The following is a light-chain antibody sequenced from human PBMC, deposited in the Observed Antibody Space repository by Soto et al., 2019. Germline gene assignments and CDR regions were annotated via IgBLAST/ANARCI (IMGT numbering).Light chain of an antibody. CDR3: QQVHSYPRT. Sequence: DIQLTQSPSFLSASIGDRVTITCRASQGISDFLAWYQQSPDKAPKLLIYGATTVQTGVPSRFSGSGSGTEFTLTISSLQPEDFATYYCQQVHSYPRTFGQGTKLAI. CDR1: QGISDF. CDR2: GAT. J-gene: IGKJ2*01. V-gene: IGKV1-9*01.